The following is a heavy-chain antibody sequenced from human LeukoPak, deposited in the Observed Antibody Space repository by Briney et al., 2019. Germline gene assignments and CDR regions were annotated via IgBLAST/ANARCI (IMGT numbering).Heavy chain of an antibody. CDR3: ARDGYSYGFGY. CDR2: VYTSGGT. V-gene: IGHV4-4*07. J-gene: IGHJ4*02. CDR1: GGSLSSFY. Sequence: PSETLSLTCSVSGGSLSSFYWSWIRQSAEKGLEWIGHVYTSGGTNYNPSLKNRVTISVEMSENRFSLRLSSVTAADTAIYYCARDGYSYGFGYWGQGTLVTVSS. D-gene: IGHD5-18*01.